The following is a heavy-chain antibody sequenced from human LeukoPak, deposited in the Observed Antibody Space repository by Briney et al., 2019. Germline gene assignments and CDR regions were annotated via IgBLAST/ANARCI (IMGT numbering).Heavy chain of an antibody. CDR1: GFTFSDYY. V-gene: IGHV3-11*04. CDR2: ISSSGSTI. J-gene: IGHJ6*02. CDR3: ARTPNYYYYGMDV. Sequence: GGSLRLSCAASGFTFSDYYMSWIRQAPGKGLEWVSYISSSGSTIYYADSVKGRFTISRDNSKNTLYLQMNSLRAEDTAVYYCARTPNYYYYGMDVWGQGTTVTVSS.